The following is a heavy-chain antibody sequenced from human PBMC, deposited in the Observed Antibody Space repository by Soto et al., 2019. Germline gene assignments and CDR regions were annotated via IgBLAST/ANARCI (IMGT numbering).Heavy chain of an antibody. CDR2: IYYSGST. CDR1: GGSISSGGYY. V-gene: IGHV4-31*03. Sequence: SETLSLTCTVSGGSISSGGYYWSWIRQHPGKGLEWIGYIYYSGSTYYNPSLKSRVTISVDTSKNQFSLEPSSVTAADTAVYYCARSMVRGATPFDYWGQGTLVTVSS. CDR3: ARSMVRGATPFDY. J-gene: IGHJ4*02. D-gene: IGHD3-10*01.